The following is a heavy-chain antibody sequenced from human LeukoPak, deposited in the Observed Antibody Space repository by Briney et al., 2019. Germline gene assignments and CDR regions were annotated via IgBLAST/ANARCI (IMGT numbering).Heavy chain of an antibody. CDR3: AREGGYYGSGSYRKNWFDP. J-gene: IGHJ5*02. D-gene: IGHD3-10*01. CDR1: GFTFSSYS. CDR2: ISSSSSYI. Sequence: GGSLRLSCAASGFTFSSYSMNWVRQAPGKGLEWVSSISSSSSYIYYADSMKGRFTVSRDNAKNSLYLQMNSLRAEDTAVYYCAREGGYYGSGSYRKNWFDPWGQGTLVTVSS. V-gene: IGHV3-21*01.